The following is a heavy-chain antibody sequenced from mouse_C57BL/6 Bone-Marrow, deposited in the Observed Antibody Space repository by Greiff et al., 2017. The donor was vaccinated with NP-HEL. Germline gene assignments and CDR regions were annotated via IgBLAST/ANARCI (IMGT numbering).Heavy chain of an antibody. Sequence: DVQLVESGGGLVKPGGSLKLSCAASGFTFSSYAMSWVRQTPEKRLEWVATISDGGSYTYYPDNVKGRFTISRDNAKNNLYLQMSHLKSEDTAMYYCARDPLYYGSPLDYWGQGTTLTVSS. D-gene: IGHD1-1*01. J-gene: IGHJ2*01. CDR2: ISDGGSYT. CDR3: ARDPLYYGSPLDY. CDR1: GFTFSSYA. V-gene: IGHV5-4*01.